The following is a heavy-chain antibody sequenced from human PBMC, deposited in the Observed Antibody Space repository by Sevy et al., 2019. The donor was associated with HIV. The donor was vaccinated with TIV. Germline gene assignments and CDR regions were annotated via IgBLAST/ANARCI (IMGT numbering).Heavy chain of an antibody. V-gene: IGHV1-69*13. D-gene: IGHD3-9*01. CDR3: ARGKMDDILTGYYRNWFDP. CDR1: GGTFSSYA. CDR2: IIPIFGTA. J-gene: IGHJ5*02. Sequence: ASVKVSCKASGGTFSSYAISWVRQAPGQGLEWMGGIIPIFGTANYAQKFQGRVTITGDESTGTAYMELSSLRSEDTAAYYCARGKMDDILTGYYRNWFDPWGQGTLVTVSS.